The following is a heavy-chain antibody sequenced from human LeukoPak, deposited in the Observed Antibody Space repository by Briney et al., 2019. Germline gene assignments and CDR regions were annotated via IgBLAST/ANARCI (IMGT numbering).Heavy chain of an antibody. D-gene: IGHD6-13*01. CDR2: INHSGST. CDR3: ASLAAVMDV. CDR1: GGSFSGYY. V-gene: IGHV4-34*01. Sequence: SETLSLTCAVYGGSFSGYYWSWIRQPPGKGLEWIGEINHSGSTNYNPSLKSRVTISVDTSKNQFSLKLSSVTAADTAVHYCASLAAVMDVWGKGTTVTVSS. J-gene: IGHJ6*03.